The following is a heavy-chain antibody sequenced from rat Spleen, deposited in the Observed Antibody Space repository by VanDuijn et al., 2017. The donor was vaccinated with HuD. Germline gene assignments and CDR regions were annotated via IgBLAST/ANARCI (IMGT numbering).Heavy chain of an antibody. Sequence: EVQLAESGGGLVQPGRSMKLSCAASGFTFSNSYMAWVRQAPTKGLEWVASITYDGSSTYYRGSVKGRFTISRDYAKSTLYLQMDSLRSEDTATYYCTTGGTTLYVMDVWGQGASVTVSS. V-gene: IGHV5-20*01. J-gene: IGHJ4*01. D-gene: IGHD1-10*01. CDR2: ITYDGSST. CDR3: TTGGTTLYVMDV. CDR1: GFTFSNSY.